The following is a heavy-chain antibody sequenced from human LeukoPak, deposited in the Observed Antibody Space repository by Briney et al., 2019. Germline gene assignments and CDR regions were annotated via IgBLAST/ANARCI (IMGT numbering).Heavy chain of an antibody. CDR1: GGSLSTDY. Sequence: SESLSLTCAVSGGSLSTDYWSWVRQPPGKGLEWIGYIYNSETTKYNPSLRSRVTISLDTSKTQFSLKLSSVTAADTAMYYCAASTDYFYYYMDVWGKGTTVIVSS. V-gene: IGHV4-59*08. J-gene: IGHJ6*03. CDR3: AASTDYFYYYMDV. CDR2: IYNSETT.